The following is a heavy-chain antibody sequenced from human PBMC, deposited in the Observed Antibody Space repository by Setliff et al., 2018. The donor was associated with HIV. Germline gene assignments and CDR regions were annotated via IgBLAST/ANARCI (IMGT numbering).Heavy chain of an antibody. CDR3: AQAQTSVSGSYYQYLQH. CDR1: ELTFCNYA. J-gene: IGHJ1*01. CDR2: LSGGGGST. V-gene: IGHV3-23*01. Sequence: PGGSLRLSCAASELTFCNYAMTWVRQAPGKGLEWVSSLSGGGGSTYYADSVKGRFTISRDNSKNTLYLRMNSLRAEDTAVYYCAQAQTSVSGSYYQYLQHWGQGTLVTVSS. D-gene: IGHD3-10*01.